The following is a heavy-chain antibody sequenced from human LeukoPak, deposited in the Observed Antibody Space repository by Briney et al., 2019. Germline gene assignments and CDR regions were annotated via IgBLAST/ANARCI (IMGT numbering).Heavy chain of an antibody. CDR3: ARHKLGRRDPFDY. D-gene: IGHD6-6*01. V-gene: IGHV5-51*01. CDR2: ICPDDSDT. J-gene: IGHJ4*02. Sequence: GESLEISCKGSGYSFSTYWIAWVRQMPGKGLEWMGIICPDDSDTRYSPSFQGQVTISADKSVSTAYLQWSSLKASDTAMYYCARHKLGRRDPFDYWGQGTLVTVSS. CDR1: GYSFSTYW.